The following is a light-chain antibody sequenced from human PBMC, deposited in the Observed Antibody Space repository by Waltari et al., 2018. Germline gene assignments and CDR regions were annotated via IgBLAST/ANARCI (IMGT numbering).Light chain of an antibody. J-gene: IGKJ2*01. CDR1: QSVSSNY. Sequence: EIVLTQSPGTMSLSPGEGATLSCRASQSVSSNYLAWYQQKPGLAPRLLIYGASRRATGIPYRFSGSGSGTDFTLTISRLEPEDFALYYCQHYGSSRYTFGQGTKLEI. CDR2: GAS. V-gene: IGKV3-20*01. CDR3: QHYGSSRYT.